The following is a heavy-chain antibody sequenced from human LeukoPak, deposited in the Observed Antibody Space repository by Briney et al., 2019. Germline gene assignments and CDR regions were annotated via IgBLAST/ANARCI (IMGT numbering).Heavy chain of an antibody. CDR3: AKGYSSGWSEGFLDY. CDR1: GFTFSCYA. CDR2: ISYDGSNK. Sequence: GGPLRLSCAASGFTFSCYAMHWVRQAPGKGLEWVAVISYDGSNKYYADSVKGRFTISRDNSKNTLYLQMNSLRAEDTAVYYCAKGYSSGWSEGFLDYWGQGTLVTVSS. D-gene: IGHD6-19*01. V-gene: IGHV3-30*04. J-gene: IGHJ4*02.